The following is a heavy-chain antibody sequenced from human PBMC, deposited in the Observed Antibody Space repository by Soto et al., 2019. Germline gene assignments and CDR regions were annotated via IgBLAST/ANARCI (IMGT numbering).Heavy chain of an antibody. CDR2: IYYSGST. CDR3: ARRSSSSSPDNYYYYYMDV. V-gene: IGHV4-59*08. J-gene: IGHJ6*03. Sequence: SETLSLTCTVSGGSISSYYWSWIRQPPGKGLEWIGYIYYSGSTNYNPSLKSRVTISVDTSKNQFSLKLSSVTAADTAVYYCARRSSSSSPDNYYYYYMDVWGKGTTVTVSS. CDR1: GGSISSYY. D-gene: IGHD6-6*01.